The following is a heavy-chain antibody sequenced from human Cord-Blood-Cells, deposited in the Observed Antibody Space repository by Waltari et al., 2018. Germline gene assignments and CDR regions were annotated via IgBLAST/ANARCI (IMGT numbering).Heavy chain of an antibody. V-gene: IGHV4-34*01. CDR2: INHSGST. CDR1: GGSFSGYY. CDR3: ARGLIVGATIWFDP. Sequence: QVQLQQWGAGLLKPSETLSLTCAVYGGSFSGYYCSWIRQPPGKGLEWIGEINHSGSTNYNPSIKSRVTISVDTSKNQFSLKLSSVTAADTAVYYCARGLIVGATIWFDPWGQGTLVTVSS. D-gene: IGHD1-26*01. J-gene: IGHJ5*02.